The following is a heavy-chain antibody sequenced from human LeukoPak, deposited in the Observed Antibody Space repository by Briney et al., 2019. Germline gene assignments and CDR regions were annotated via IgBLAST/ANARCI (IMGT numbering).Heavy chain of an antibody. CDR1: GYILNNYG. J-gene: IGHJ4*02. CDR2: INTYNGET. D-gene: IGHD5-12*01. CDR3: ARGRLGVSGYKDYLDY. V-gene: IGHV1-18*01. Sequence: ASVKVSSSSSGYILNNYGIYWVRPAPGQGLEWMGWINTYNGETDYAKNFQGRVTITTDTSTSTAYMDLRSLTSDDTAVYYCARGRLGVSGYKDYLDYWGQGTLFTASS.